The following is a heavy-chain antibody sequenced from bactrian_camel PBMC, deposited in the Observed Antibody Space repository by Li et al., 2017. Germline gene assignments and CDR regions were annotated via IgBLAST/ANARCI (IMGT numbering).Heavy chain of an antibody. V-gene: IGHV3S53*01. Sequence: VQLVESGGGSVQAGGSLSLSCAARGYTQRSGCLAWFRQVPGKEREMVAQIQDDGMKHYGGTAKGRFTISRDNGKNTVFLQMNSLKPEDTAVYYCATGARMTSFDYWGQGTQVTVS. CDR1: GYTQRSGC. CDR3: ATGARMTSFDY. D-gene: IGHD3*01. CDR2: IQDDGMK. J-gene: IGHJ6*01.